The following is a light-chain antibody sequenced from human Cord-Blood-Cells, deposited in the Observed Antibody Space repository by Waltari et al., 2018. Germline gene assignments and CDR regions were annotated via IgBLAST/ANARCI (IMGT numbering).Light chain of an antibody. V-gene: IGLV2-23*01. CDR2: EGS. Sequence: QSALTPPASVSGSPGQSLTISCTGTRSDVGSYNLVSWYQQHPGKAPKLMIYEGSKRPSGVSNRFSGSKSGNTASLTISGLQAEDEADYYCCSYAGSSTWVFGGGTKLTVL. CDR3: CSYAGSSTWV. J-gene: IGLJ3*02. CDR1: RSDVGSYNL.